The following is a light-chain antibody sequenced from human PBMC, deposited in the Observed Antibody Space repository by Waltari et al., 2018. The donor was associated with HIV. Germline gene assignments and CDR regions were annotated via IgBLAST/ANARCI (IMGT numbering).Light chain of an antibody. CDR1: QSVSKNY. Sequence: EIVLTQSPGTLSLSPGERATLSCRASQSVSKNYLAWYQQKSGQAPRLLIYGASSRATGIADRFGGSGSGTDFTLTISRLEPEDFAVYYCQQYGSSPCTFGPGTKVDVK. J-gene: IGKJ3*01. V-gene: IGKV3-20*01. CDR2: GAS. CDR3: QQYGSSPCT.